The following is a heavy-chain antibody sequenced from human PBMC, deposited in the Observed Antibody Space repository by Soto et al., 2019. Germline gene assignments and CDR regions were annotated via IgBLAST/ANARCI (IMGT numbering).Heavy chain of an antibody. D-gene: IGHD2-8*01. CDR1: GGSFSGYY. V-gene: IGHV4-34*01. Sequence: SETLSLTCAVYGGSFSGYYWSWIRQPPGKGLEWIGEINHSGSTNYNPSLKSRVTISVDTSKNQFSLKLSSVTAADTAVYYCARSAIVLMVYASDRAFDIWGQGTMVTVSS. CDR3: ARSAIVLMVYASDRAFDI. J-gene: IGHJ3*02. CDR2: INHSGST.